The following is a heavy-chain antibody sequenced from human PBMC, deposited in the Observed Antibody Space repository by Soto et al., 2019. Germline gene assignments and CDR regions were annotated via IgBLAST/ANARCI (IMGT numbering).Heavy chain of an antibody. CDR2: IYYSGST. J-gene: IGHJ4*02. V-gene: IGHV4-31*03. D-gene: IGHD1-7*01. Sequence: TSETLSLTCTVSGGSISSGGYYWSWIRQHPGKGLEWIGYIYYSGSTYYNPSLKSRVTISVDTSKNQFSLKLSSVTAADTAVYYCARSGSAGITGTPSCFDYWGQGTLVTVSS. CDR1: GGSISSGGYY. CDR3: ARSGSAGITGTPSCFDY.